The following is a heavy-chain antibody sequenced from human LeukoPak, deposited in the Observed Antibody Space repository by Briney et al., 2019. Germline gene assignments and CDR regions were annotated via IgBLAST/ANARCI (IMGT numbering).Heavy chain of an antibody. Sequence: GGSLRLSCAASGFTFSSYSMNWVRQAPGKGLEWVSAIGTAGDTYYPGSVKGRFTISRENAKNSLYLQMNSLRAGDTAVYYCARAQMSGNYYDFDYWGQGTLVTVSS. V-gene: IGHV3-13*01. CDR2: IGTAGDT. CDR3: ARAQMSGNYYDFDY. CDR1: GFTFSSYS. J-gene: IGHJ4*02. D-gene: IGHD1-26*01.